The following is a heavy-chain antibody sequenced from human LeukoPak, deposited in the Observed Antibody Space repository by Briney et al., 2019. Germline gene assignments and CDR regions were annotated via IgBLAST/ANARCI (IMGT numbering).Heavy chain of an antibody. CDR2: IWYDGSNK. CDR1: GFTFSSYG. V-gene: IGHV3-33*01. Sequence: GGSLRLSCAASGFTFSSYGMHWVRQAPGKGLEWVAVIWYDGSNKYYADSVKGRFTISRDNSKNTLYLQMNSLRAEDTAVYYCARATQEFTLGTAWSYWGQGTLVTVSS. D-gene: IGHD3-16*01. J-gene: IGHJ4*02. CDR3: ARATQEFTLGTAWSY.